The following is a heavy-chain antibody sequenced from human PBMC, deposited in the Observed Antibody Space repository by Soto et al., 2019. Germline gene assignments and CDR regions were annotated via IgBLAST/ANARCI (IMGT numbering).Heavy chain of an antibody. CDR2: FDPEDGET. Sequence: ASVKVSCKVSGYTLTELSMHWVRQAPGKGLEWMGGFDPEDGETIYAQKFQGRVTMTEDTSTDTAYMELSSLRSEDTAVYYCATDHIRYSYAIDFSCQATFLTVSS. CDR3: ATDHIRYSYAIDF. D-gene: IGHD5-18*01. J-gene: IGHJ4*02. CDR1: GYTLTELS. V-gene: IGHV1-24*01.